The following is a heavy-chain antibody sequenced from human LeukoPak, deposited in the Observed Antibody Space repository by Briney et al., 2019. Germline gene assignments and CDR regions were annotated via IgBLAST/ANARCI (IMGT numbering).Heavy chain of an antibody. CDR1: GGSISSSSSY. CDR3: ARGIGS. CDR2: IYYSGST. J-gene: IGHJ4*02. Sequence: PSETLSLTCTVSGGSISSSSSYWDWIRQPPGKGLEWIGSIYYSGSTYYNPSPKSRVTISVDTSKNQFSLKLSSVTAADTAVYYCARGIGSWGQGTLVTVSS. V-gene: IGHV4-39*01.